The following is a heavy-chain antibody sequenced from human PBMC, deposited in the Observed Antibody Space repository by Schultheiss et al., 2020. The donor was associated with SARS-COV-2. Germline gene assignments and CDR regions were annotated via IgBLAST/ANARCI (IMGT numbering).Heavy chain of an antibody. CDR3: ASGRTRDY. CDR1: GFTFSNAW. Sequence: GGSLRLSCAASGFTFSNAWMSWVRQAPGKGLEWVGRIKSKTDGGTTDYAAPVKGRFIISRDDSRNMVYLQMNSLNLEDTALYYCASGRTRDYWGQGTLVTVSS. CDR2: IKSKTDGGTT. V-gene: IGHV3-15*05. J-gene: IGHJ4*02. D-gene: IGHD5-12*01.